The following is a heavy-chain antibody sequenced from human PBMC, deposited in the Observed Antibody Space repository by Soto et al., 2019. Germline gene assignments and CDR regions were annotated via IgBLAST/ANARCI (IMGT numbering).Heavy chain of an antibody. Sequence: GESLKISCAASGFTFSSYGMHWVRQAPGKGLEWVAVIWYDGSNKYYADSVKGRFTISRDNSKNTLYLQMNSLRAEDTAVYYCAREGLPWCMPSVYYFDYWGQGTLVTVSS. CDR1: GFTFSSYG. CDR2: IWYDGSNK. D-gene: IGHD2-8*01. J-gene: IGHJ4*02. CDR3: AREGLPWCMPSVYYFDY. V-gene: IGHV3-33*01.